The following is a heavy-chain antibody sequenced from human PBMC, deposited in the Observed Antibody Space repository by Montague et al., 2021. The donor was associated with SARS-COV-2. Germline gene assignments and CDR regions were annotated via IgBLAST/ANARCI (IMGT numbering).Heavy chain of an antibody. CDR3: ATLTYRYGAFDY. V-gene: IGHV3-7*01. J-gene: IGHJ4*02. CDR1: GFTFNNYW. CDR2: IKQDGSEA. D-gene: IGHD4/OR15-4a*01. Sequence: SLRLSCPASGFTFNNYWMNWVRQTPGKGLEWVANIKQDGSEAYYMDSVKGRFTISRDNAKKSLHLQMNRLRDEDTAVYYCATLTYRYGAFDYWGQGTLVIVSS.